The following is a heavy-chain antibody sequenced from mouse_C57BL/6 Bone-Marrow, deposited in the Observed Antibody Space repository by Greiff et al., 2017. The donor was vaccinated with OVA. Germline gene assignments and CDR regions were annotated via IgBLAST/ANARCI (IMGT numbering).Heavy chain of an antibody. CDR2: ISSGSSTI. CDR1: GFTFSDYG. J-gene: IGHJ1*03. Sequence: DVMLVESGGGLVKPGGSLKLSCAASGFTFSDYGMHWVRQAPEKGLEWVAYISSGSSTIYYADTVKGRFTISRDNAKNTLFLQMTSLRSEDTAMYYCAKVHDGYFPWYCDVWGTGTTVTVSS. V-gene: IGHV5-17*01. D-gene: IGHD2-3*01. CDR3: AKVHDGYFPWYCDV.